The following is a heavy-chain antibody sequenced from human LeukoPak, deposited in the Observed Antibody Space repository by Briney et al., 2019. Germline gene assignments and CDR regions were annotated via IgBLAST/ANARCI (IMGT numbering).Heavy chain of an antibody. D-gene: IGHD1-20*01. CDR3: ARDNWNDAPGGFDP. J-gene: IGHJ5*02. CDR2: ITRSSTST. V-gene: IGHV3-21*01. Sequence: GGSLRLSCAASGFTFSSYSMNWVRQAPGKGLEWVSSITRSSTSTYYTDSVRGRFTISRDNAKNSLYLQMDSLRAEDTAVYYCARDNWNDAPGGFDPWGQGTLVTVSS. CDR1: GFTFSSYS.